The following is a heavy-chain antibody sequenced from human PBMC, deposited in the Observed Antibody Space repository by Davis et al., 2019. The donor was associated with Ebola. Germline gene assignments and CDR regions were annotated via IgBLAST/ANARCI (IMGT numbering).Heavy chain of an antibody. CDR3: ARVRYYYDSSGYEIDY. CDR1: GGSFSGYY. Sequence: PSETLSLTCAVYGGSFSGYYWSWIRQPPGKGLEWIGEINHSGSTNYNPSLKSRVTISVDTSKNQFSLKLSSVTAADTAVYYCARVRYYYDSSGYEIDYWGQGTLVTVSS. D-gene: IGHD3-22*01. CDR2: INHSGST. V-gene: IGHV4-34*01. J-gene: IGHJ4*02.